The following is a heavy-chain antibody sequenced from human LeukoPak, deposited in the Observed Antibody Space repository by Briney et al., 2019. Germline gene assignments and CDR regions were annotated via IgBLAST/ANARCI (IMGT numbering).Heavy chain of an antibody. J-gene: IGHJ6*03. V-gene: IGHV1-2*02. Sequence: GASVKVSCKASGYTFTGYYMHWVRQAPGQGLEWMGWINPNSGGTNYAQKFQGRVTMTRDTSIGTAYMELSRLRSDDTAVYYCAREDSTLYYYYMDVWGKGTTVTVSS. D-gene: IGHD6-13*01. CDR3: AREDSTLYYYYMDV. CDR2: INPNSGGT. CDR1: GYTFTGYY.